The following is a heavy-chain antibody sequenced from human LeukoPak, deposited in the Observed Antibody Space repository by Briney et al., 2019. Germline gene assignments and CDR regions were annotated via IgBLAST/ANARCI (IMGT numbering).Heavy chain of an antibody. CDR1: GFTLSCYA. D-gene: IGHD2-15*01. Sequence: GGSLRLSCAASGFTLSCYALNWVRQAPGKGLEWVSFIGSSSGTMYYADSVKGRFTISRDNAKNSLYLQMNSLRDEDTAVYYCATRGGVAARYFDSWDQGTLVTVSP. CDR3: ATRGGVAARYFDS. V-gene: IGHV3-48*02. CDR2: IGSSSGTM. J-gene: IGHJ4*02.